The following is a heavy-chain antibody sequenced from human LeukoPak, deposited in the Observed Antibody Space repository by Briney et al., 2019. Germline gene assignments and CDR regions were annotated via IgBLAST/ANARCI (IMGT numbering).Heavy chain of an antibody. Sequence: GGSLRLSCAASGLTFSSYAMSWVRQAPGKGLEWVSAISGSGGSTYYADSVKGRFTIATDNSKNTLYLQMNSLRAEDTAVYYCAKIGYCSSTSCLGPLDYWGQGTLVSVSS. CDR2: ISGSGGST. J-gene: IGHJ4*02. CDR1: GLTFSSYA. V-gene: IGHV3-23*01. CDR3: AKIGYCSSTSCLGPLDY. D-gene: IGHD2-2*01.